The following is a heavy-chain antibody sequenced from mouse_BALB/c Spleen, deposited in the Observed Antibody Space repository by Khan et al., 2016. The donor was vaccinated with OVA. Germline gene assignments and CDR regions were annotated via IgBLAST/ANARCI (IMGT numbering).Heavy chain of an antibody. CDR2: IAPGSGST. D-gene: IGHD2-1*01. V-gene: IGHV1S41*01. CDR1: GYTFTSYW. CDR3: ARANYYGNSYYAMDY. Sequence: DLVKPGASVKLSCKASGYTFTSYWINWIKQRPGQGLEWIGRIAPGSGSTHYSEMFKGEAKLTVDTSSTTAYIQLSSLSSEDAAVYFCARANYYGNSYYAMDYRGQGTSVTVSS. J-gene: IGHJ4*01.